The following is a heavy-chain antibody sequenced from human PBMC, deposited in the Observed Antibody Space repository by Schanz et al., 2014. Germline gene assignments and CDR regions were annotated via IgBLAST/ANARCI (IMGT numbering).Heavy chain of an antibody. Sequence: EVHLLDSGGGLVQPGGSLRLSCAASGFTFSSYAMSWVRQAPGKGLEWVSYVSRSTPDIYYADSVKGRFTMSRDNAKNSLFLQMNSLRPEDTAVYYCARGRVLESWGQGTLVTVSS. CDR1: GFTFSSYA. CDR2: VSRSTPDI. CDR3: ARGRVLES. D-gene: IGHD1-1*01. V-gene: IGHV3-48*01. J-gene: IGHJ5*02.